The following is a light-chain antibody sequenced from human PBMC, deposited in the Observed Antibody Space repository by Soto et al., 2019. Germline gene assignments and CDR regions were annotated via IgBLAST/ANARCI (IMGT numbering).Light chain of an antibody. CDR1: QSVSSN. CDR3: QQYNTWPRT. CDR2: GAS. J-gene: IGKJ1*01. V-gene: IGKV3-15*01. Sequence: EIVMTQSPATLSVSPGERATLSCGASQSVSSNLAWYQQKPGQAPRLLMYGASTRATGIPARFSGSGSGTEFTLTISSLQSEDFALYYCQQYNTWPRTFGQGTKVEIK.